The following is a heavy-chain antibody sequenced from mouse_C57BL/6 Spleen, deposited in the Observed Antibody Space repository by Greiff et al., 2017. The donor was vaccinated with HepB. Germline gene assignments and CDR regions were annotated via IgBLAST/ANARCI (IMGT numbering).Heavy chain of an antibody. CDR1: GYAFSSSW. CDR2: IYPGDGDT. V-gene: IGHV1-82*01. CDR3: ARWGPSFAY. J-gene: IGHJ3*01. Sequence: VQLQQSGPELVKPGASVKISCKASGYAFSSSWMNWVKQRPGKGLEWIGRIYPGDGDTNYNGKFKDKATLTADKSSSTAYMQLSSLTSEDSAVYFCARWGPSFAYWGQGTLVTVSA.